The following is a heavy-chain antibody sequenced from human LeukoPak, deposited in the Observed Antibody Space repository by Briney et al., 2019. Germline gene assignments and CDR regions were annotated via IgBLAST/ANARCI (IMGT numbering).Heavy chain of an antibody. Sequence: SETLSLTCTVSGGSISSYYWSWIRQPPGKGLEWIGYIYTSGSTNYNPSLKSRVTISVDTSKNQFSLKLSPVTAPDTAVYYCARSSGYSYGFDYWGQGTLVTVSS. J-gene: IGHJ4*02. CDR1: GGSISSYY. CDR2: IYTSGST. CDR3: ARSSGYSYGFDY. V-gene: IGHV4-4*09. D-gene: IGHD5-18*01.